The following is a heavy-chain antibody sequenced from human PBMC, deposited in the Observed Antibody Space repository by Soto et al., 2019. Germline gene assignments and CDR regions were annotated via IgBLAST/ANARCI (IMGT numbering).Heavy chain of an antibody. CDR3: ARDSAAPDY. CDR1: GFTFSSYA. Sequence: PGGSLRLSCAASGFTFSSYAMHWVRQAPGKGLEWVAVISYDGSNKYYADSVKGRFTISRDNSKNTLYLQMNSLRAEDTAVYYCARDSAAPDYWGQGTLVTVSS. CDR2: ISYDGSNK. J-gene: IGHJ4*02. D-gene: IGHD2-2*01. V-gene: IGHV3-30-3*01.